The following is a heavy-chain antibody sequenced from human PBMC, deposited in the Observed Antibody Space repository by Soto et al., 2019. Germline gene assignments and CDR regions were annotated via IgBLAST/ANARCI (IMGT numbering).Heavy chain of an antibody. CDR1: GFTFSTHG. D-gene: IGHD2-21*02. V-gene: IGHV3-33*01. CDR3: ARDQGDWGVLDS. J-gene: IGHJ4*02. CDR2: IWYDGDYK. Sequence: QVQLVESGGGVVQPGRSLRLSCAASGFTFSTHGMHWVRQAPGKGLEWVAVIWYDGDYKYYADSVKGRFTISRDNSKNTLYLQMNSLRAEDTAVYYSARDQGDWGVLDSWGQGNLVTVSA.